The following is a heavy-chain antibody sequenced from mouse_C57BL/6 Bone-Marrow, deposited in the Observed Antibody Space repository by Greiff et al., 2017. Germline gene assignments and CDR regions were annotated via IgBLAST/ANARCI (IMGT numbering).Heavy chain of an antibody. J-gene: IGHJ2*01. CDR2: ISDGGSYT. CDR3: ARGLSITGDFDY. CDR1: GFTFSSYA. Sequence: EVQVVESGGGLVKPGGSLKLSCAASGFTFSSYAMSWVRQTPEKRLEWVATISDGGSYTYYPDNVKGRFTISRDNAQNNLYLQMSHLKSEDTAMYYCARGLSITGDFDYWGQGTTLTVSS. D-gene: IGHD1-1*01. V-gene: IGHV5-4*01.